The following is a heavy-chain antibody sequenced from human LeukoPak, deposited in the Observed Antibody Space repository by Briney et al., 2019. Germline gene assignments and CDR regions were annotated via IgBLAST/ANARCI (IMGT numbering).Heavy chain of an antibody. J-gene: IGHJ3*02. V-gene: IGHV1-69*13. CDR1: GGTFSSYA. CDR2: IIPIFGTA. D-gene: IGHD1-14*01. Sequence: SVKVSCKASGGTFSSYAISWVRQAPGQGLEWMGGIIPIFGTANYAQKFQGRVTITADESTSTAYMELSSLRSEDTAVYYCARDPPARMTPRSLDAFDIWGHGTMVTVSS. CDR3: ARDPPARMTPRSLDAFDI.